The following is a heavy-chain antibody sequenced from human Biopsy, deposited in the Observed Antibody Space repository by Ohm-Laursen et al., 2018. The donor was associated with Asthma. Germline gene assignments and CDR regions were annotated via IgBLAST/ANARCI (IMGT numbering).Heavy chain of an antibody. Sequence: SLRLSCTATGFTLSSYAIHWVRQAPGKGLEWVSVISSGGGTIDYADSVKGRFTISRNISTNTVYLQMNSLSAEDTAVYFCARVRFCSSTNCFNCFDSWGQGTLVTVSS. CDR3: ARVRFCSSTNCFNCFDS. CDR1: GFTLSSYA. D-gene: IGHD2-2*01. V-gene: IGHV3-23*01. J-gene: IGHJ4*02. CDR2: ISSGGGTI.